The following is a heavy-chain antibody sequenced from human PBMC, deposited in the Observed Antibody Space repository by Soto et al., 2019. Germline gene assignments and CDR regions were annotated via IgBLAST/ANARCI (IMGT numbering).Heavy chain of an antibody. CDR1: GFTFGDYA. CDR3: TRPNQYYYGSGSLDY. D-gene: IGHD3-10*01. V-gene: IGHV3-49*04. J-gene: IGHJ4*02. CDR2: IRSKAYGGTT. Sequence: GGSLRLSCTASGFTFGDYAMSWVRQAPGKGLEWEGFIRSKAYGGTTEYAASVKGRFTISRDDSKSIAYLQMNSLKTEDTAVYYCTRPNQYYYGSGSLDYWGQGTLVTVSS.